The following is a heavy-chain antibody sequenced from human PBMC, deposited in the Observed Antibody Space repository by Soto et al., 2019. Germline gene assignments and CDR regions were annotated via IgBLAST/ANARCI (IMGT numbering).Heavy chain of an antibody. D-gene: IGHD3-10*01. J-gene: IGHJ6*02. CDR2: INAGNGNT. CDR3: ARDGWAYGSGSSRYYGMDV. CDR1: GYTFTSYA. V-gene: IGHV1-3*01. Sequence: ASVKVSCKASGYTFTSYAMHWVRQAPGQRLEWMGWINAGNGNTKYSQKFQGRVTITRDTSASTAYMELSSLRSEDTAVYYCARDGWAYGSGSSRYYGMDVWGQGTTVTVSS.